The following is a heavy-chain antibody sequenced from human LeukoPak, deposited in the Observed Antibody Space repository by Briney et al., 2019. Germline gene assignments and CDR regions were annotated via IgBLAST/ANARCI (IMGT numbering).Heavy chain of an antibody. CDR1: GGTFSSYA. CDR3: AREPRRDGYKMYYYMDV. V-gene: IGHV1-69*05. CDR2: IIPIFGTA. Sequence: SVKVSCKASGGTFSSYAISWVRQAPGQGLEWMGRIIPIFGTANYAQKFQGRVTITTDESTSTAYMELSSLRSEDTAVYYCAREPRRDGYKMYYYMDVWGKGTTVTVSS. J-gene: IGHJ6*03. D-gene: IGHD5-24*01.